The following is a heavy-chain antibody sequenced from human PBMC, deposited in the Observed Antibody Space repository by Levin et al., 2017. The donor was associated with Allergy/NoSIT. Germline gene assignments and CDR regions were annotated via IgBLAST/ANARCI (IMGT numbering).Heavy chain of an antibody. D-gene: IGHD2-8*02. J-gene: IGHJ4*02. CDR1: GFTFSTSW. CDR3: ARDYWRSYDY. Sequence: GESLKISCAASGFTFSTSWMGWVRQAPGKGLECVAIIKQDGSEKYYVDSVKGRFTISRDNAKNSLDLQMNGLIPDDTAVYYCARDYWRSYDYWGQGTVVIVTS. V-gene: IGHV3-7*01. CDR2: IKQDGSEK.